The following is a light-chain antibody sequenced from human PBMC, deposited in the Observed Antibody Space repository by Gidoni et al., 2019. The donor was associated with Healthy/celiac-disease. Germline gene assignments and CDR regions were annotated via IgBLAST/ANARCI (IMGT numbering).Light chain of an antibody. CDR2: LGS. CDR1: QSLLHSNGYNY. Sequence: DIVMTQSPLSLPVTPGEPASISCRSSQSLLHSNGYNYLDWYLQKPGQSPQLLIYLGSNRASGVPDRFSGSGSGTDFTLKISRVEAEDVGVYYCMQALQTPPTXAXGTKVEIK. J-gene: IGKJ4*01. V-gene: IGKV2-28*01. CDR3: MQALQTPPT.